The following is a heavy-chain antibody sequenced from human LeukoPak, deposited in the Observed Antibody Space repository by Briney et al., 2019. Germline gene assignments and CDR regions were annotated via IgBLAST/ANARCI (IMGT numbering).Heavy chain of an antibody. Sequence: SVKVSCKASGCSFSSYAISWVRQAPGRGLEWVGGIIPIFGNANYAQKFQGRVTITTDESTSTAYMELSSLRSEDTAVYYCARRGIGDTAINAFDIWGQGTMVTVSS. J-gene: IGHJ3*02. V-gene: IGHV1-69*05. CDR2: IIPIFGNA. CDR3: ARRGIGDTAINAFDI. D-gene: IGHD5-18*01. CDR1: GCSFSSYA.